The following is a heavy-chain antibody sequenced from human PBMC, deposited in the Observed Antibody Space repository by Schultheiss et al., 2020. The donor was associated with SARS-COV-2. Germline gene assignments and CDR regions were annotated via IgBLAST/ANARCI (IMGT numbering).Heavy chain of an antibody. Sequence: GGSLRLSCAASGFTFSSYAMSWVRQAPGKGLEWVSAISGSGGSTYYADSVKGRFTISRDNSKNTLYLQMNSLRAEDTAVYYCARDAGGEYSSSSFFDYWGQGTLVTVSS. J-gene: IGHJ4*02. CDR2: ISGSGGST. CDR1: GFTFSSYA. D-gene: IGHD6-6*01. CDR3: ARDAGGEYSSSSFFDY. V-gene: IGHV3-23*01.